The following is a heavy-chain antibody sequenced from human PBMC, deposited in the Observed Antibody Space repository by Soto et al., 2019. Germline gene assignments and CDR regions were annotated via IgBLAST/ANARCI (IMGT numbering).Heavy chain of an antibody. CDR3: ARDSHDYGDYFY. CDR1: GGTFSSYA. D-gene: IGHD4-17*01. CDR2: IIPIFGTA. J-gene: IGHJ4*02. V-gene: IGHV1-69*06. Sequence: SVKVSCKASGGTFSSYAISWVRQAPGQGLEWMGGIIPIFGTANYAQKFQGRVTITADKSTSTAYMELSSLRSEDTAVYYCARDSHDYGDYFYRGQGTLVTVSS.